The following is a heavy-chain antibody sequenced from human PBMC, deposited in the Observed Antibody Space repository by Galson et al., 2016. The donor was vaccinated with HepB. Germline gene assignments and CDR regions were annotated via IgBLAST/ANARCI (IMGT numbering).Heavy chain of an antibody. CDR3: ARSIRFLEWLSTDVFDI. CDR1: GDSVSSNIAA. D-gene: IGHD3-3*01. J-gene: IGHJ3*02. Sequence: CAISGDSVSSNIAAWNWIRQSPSRGLEWLGRTYYRSKWLNDYAVALKSRIIIKPVTSRNQFSLHLNSVTPEDTAIYYCARSIRFLEWLSTDVFDIWGQGTVVTVSS. CDR2: TYYRSKWLN. V-gene: IGHV6-1*01.